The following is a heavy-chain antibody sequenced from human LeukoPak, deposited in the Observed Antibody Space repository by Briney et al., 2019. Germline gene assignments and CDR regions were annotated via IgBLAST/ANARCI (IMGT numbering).Heavy chain of an antibody. J-gene: IGHJ4*02. CDR3: ARPFQDYDILTGYYYYFDY. D-gene: IGHD3-9*01. CDR2: IIPIFGTA. Sequence: SVKVSCKASGGTFSSYAISWVRQAPGQGLEWMGGIIPIFGTANYAQKLQGRVTMTTDTSTSTAYMELRSLRPDDTAVYYCARPFQDYDILTGYYYYFDYWGQGTLVTVSS. CDR1: GGTFSSYA. V-gene: IGHV1-69*05.